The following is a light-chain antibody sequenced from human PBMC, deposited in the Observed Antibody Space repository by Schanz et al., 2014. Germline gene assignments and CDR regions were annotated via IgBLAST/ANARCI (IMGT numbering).Light chain of an antibody. V-gene: IGLV2-14*01. CDR3: SSYTSSKTWV. CDR1: SSDVGGYNY. J-gene: IGLJ3*02. Sequence: QSALTQPASVSGSPGQSITISCTGTSSDVGGYNYVSWYQQHPGKAPKLMIYDVSNRPSGVSNRFSGSKSSNTASLTISGLQTEDEADYYCSSYTSSKTWVFGGGTKLIV. CDR2: DVS.